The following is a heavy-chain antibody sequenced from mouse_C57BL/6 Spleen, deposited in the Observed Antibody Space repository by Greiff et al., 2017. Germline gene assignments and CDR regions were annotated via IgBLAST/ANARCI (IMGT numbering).Heavy chain of an antibody. Sequence: QVQLKQSGAELARPGASVKMSCKASGYTFTSYTMHWVKQRPGQGLEWIGYINPSSGYTKYNQKFKDKATLTADKSSSTAYMQLSSLTSEDSAVYYCASDGANTLFAYWGQGTLVTVSA. D-gene: IGHD2-3*01. CDR2: INPSSGYT. J-gene: IGHJ3*01. V-gene: IGHV1-4*01. CDR1: GYTFTSYT. CDR3: ASDGANTLFAY.